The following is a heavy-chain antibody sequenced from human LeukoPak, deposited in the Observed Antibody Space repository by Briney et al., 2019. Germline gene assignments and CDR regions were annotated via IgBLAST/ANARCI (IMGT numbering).Heavy chain of an antibody. D-gene: IGHD4-11*01. CDR3: AKDPLIYSNPTWSDP. CDR2: ISYHGNNK. V-gene: IGHV3-30*18. J-gene: IGHJ5*02. Sequence: PGRSLRLSCAASGFTFSSYGMNWVRQAPGKGLEWVAVISYHGNNKYYADSVKGRFTISRDNSKNTLYLQMNSLGAEDTAVYYCAKDPLIYSNPTWSDPWGQGTLVTVSS. CDR1: GFTFSSYG.